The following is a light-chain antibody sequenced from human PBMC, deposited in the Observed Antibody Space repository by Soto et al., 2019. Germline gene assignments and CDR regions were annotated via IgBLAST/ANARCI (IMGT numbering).Light chain of an antibody. V-gene: IGKV2-30*02. Sequence: DVVLTQSPLSLPVTLGQPASISCRSSQIFVHSDGNTYLHWFQQRPGQSPRRLIYRVSTRDSGVPDRFSGGGSGTDFTLKISRVEAEDVGVYYCMEGTYWPKTFGQGTKLEIK. CDR2: RVS. J-gene: IGKJ2*01. CDR1: QIFVHSDGNTY. CDR3: MEGTYWPKT.